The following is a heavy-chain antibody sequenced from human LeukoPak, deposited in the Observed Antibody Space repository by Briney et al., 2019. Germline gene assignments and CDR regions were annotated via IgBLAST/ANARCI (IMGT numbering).Heavy chain of an antibody. V-gene: IGHV4-61*01. CDR1: GGSVSSGSYY. Sequence: SETLSLTCTVSGGSVSSGSYYWSWIRQPPGKGLEWIGYIYYSGSTNYNPSLKSRVTISVDTSKNQFSLKLSSVTAADTAVYYCARDRAAMVDYWGQGTLVTVSS. CDR2: IYYSGST. CDR3: ARDRAAMVDY. J-gene: IGHJ4*02. D-gene: IGHD5-18*01.